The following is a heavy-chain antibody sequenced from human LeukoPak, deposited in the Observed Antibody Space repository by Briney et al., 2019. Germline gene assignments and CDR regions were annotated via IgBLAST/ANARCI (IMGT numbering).Heavy chain of an antibody. D-gene: IGHD6-6*01. CDR2: INPNSGGT. V-gene: IGHV1-2*02. CDR3: ARAIEYSSSRGFCGFDY. CDR1: GYTFTGYY. J-gene: IGHJ4*02. Sequence: ASVKVSCKASGYTFTGYYMHWVRQAPGQGLEWMGWINPNSGGTNYAQKFQGRVTMTRDMSTSTVYMELSSLRSEDTAVYYCARAIEYSSSRGFCGFDYWGQGTLVTVSS.